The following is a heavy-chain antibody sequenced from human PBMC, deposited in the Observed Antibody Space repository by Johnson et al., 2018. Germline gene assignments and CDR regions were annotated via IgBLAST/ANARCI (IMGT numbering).Heavy chain of an antibody. J-gene: IGHJ5*02. CDR3: ARVVPGTTFFDP. Sequence: VQLVQSGGGLVQPGGSLRLSCAASGFTFSSYDMHWVRQVTGKSLEWVSTIGTAGDTYYSGSVKGRFTISRENAKDSLYLQMNSLTAGDTAVCYCARVVPGTTFFDPWGQGTLVTVSS. CDR2: IGTAGDT. D-gene: IGHD1-1*01. CDR1: GFTFSSYD. V-gene: IGHV3-13*01.